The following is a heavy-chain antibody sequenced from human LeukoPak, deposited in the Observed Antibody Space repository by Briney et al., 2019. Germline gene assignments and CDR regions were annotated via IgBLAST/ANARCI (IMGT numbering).Heavy chain of an antibody. V-gene: IGHV1-46*01. CDR1: GYTFTNYY. Sequence: ASVKVSCKSSGYTFTNYYMHWVRQAPRQGLEWMGIIKPTDGSTTYAQKFQGRVTMTRGTPTGTVYMELYSLRSEDTAVYYCARRGWYSGDNPIFDYWGQGTLVTVSS. D-gene: IGHD1-26*01. J-gene: IGHJ4*02. CDR2: IKPTDGST. CDR3: ARRGWYSGDNPIFDY.